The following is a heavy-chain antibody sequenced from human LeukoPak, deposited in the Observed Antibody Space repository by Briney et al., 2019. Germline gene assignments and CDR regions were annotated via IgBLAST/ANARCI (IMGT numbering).Heavy chain of an antibody. CDR1: GGSISSSSYY. V-gene: IGHV4-39*01. CDR2: IYYSGSN. CDR3: ASPYYDFWSGHQNFHYYYMDV. D-gene: IGHD3-3*01. J-gene: IGHJ6*03. Sequence: SETLSLTCTVSGGSISSSSYYWGWIRQPPGIGLEGNGSIYYSGSNYYNPSLKSRVTISVDTSKNQFSLKLSSVTAADTAVYYCASPYYDFWSGHQNFHYYYMDVWGKGTTVTVSS.